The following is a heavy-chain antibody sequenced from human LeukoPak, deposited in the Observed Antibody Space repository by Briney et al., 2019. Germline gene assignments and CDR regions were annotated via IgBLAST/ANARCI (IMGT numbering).Heavy chain of an antibody. J-gene: IGHJ4*02. D-gene: IGHD2-2*01. Sequence: PSETLSLTCAVSGGSISSGGYSWSWIRQPPGKGLEWIGYIYHSGSTYYNPTLKSRVTISVDRSKNQFSLKLSSVTAADTAVYYCARVDGCSSTSCYGKSYFDYWGQGTLVTVSS. CDR2: IYHSGST. V-gene: IGHV4-30-2*01. CDR1: GGSISSGGYS. CDR3: ARVDGCSSTSCYGKSYFDY.